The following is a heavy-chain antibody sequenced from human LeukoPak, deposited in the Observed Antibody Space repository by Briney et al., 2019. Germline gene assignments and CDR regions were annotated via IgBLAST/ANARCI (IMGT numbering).Heavy chain of an antibody. J-gene: IGHJ4*02. V-gene: IGHV4-34*01. CDR3: ARDTRSGVDY. Sequence: SETLSLTCVVYGGSFSGYYWSWIRQPPGKGREWIGEINHSGSTNYNPSLKGRVTISVDTSKNQFSLKLSSVTAADTAVYYCARDTRSGVDYWGQGTLVTVSS. CDR1: GGSFSGYY. CDR2: INHSGST. D-gene: IGHD2-15*01.